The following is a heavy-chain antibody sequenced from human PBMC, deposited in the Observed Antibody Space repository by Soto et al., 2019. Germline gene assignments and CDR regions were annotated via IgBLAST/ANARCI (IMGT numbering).Heavy chain of an antibody. J-gene: IGHJ3*02. CDR2: ISYDGSNK. CDR1: GFTFSSYA. D-gene: IGHD6-19*01. V-gene: IGHV3-30-3*01. Sequence: GGSLRLSCAASGFTFSSYAMHWVRQAPGKGLEWVAVISYDGSNKYYADSVKGRFTISRDNSKNTLYLQMNSLRAEDTAVYYCERASSGGAFDIWGQGTMVTVSS. CDR3: ERASSGGAFDI.